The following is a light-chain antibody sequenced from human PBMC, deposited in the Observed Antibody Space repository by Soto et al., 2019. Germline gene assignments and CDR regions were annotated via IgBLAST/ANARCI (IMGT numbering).Light chain of an antibody. Sequence: ENVLTQSPGTLSLSPGERATLSCRASQSVRSSYVAWYQQKPGQAPRLLIYGASSRATGIPDRFSGSGSGTDFTLTINRLEPEDFALYYCQEYASSPVTFGQGTKVEIK. CDR3: QEYASSPVT. CDR1: QSVRSSY. V-gene: IGKV3-20*01. J-gene: IGKJ1*01. CDR2: GAS.